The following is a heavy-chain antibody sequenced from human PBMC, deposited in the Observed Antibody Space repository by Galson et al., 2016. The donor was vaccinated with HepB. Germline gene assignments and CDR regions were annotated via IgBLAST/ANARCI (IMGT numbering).Heavy chain of an antibody. Sequence: LSLTCSVSGESLSGYFWSWIRQPPGKGLEWIGEVNHRGTTNYDPSLESRVTISADTSKNQFSLNLSSVTAADTAVYFCARDGFPGFGSFFDYWGHGALVTVSS. CDR2: VNHRGTT. V-gene: IGHV4-34*01. D-gene: IGHD3-10*01. CDR3: ARDGFPGFGSFFDY. J-gene: IGHJ4*01. CDR1: GESLSGYF.